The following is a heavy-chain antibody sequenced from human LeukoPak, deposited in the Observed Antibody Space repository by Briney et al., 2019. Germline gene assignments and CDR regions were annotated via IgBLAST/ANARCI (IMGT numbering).Heavy chain of an antibody. D-gene: IGHD3-10*01. CDR3: ARGLWFGELADLNWFDP. V-gene: IGHV4-39*07. CDR1: GGSISSSSYY. CDR2: IYYSGST. J-gene: IGHJ5*02. Sequence: SETLSLTCTVSGGSISSSSYYWGWIRQPPGKGLEWIGSIYYSGSTYYNPSLKSRVTISVDTSKNQFSLKLSSVTAADTAVYYCARGLWFGELADLNWFDPWGQGTLVTVSS.